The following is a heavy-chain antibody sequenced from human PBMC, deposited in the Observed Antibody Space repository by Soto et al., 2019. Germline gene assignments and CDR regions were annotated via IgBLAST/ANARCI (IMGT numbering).Heavy chain of an antibody. CDR3: VVAAQPYYFDY. CDR2: ISDYNGNT. Sequence: QVQLVQSGAEVKKPGASVKVSCKASGYTFTSYGISWVRQAPGQGLECMGWISDYNGNTNYAQKLQGRVSMTTDTSTSTAYMELRSLRSDDTAVYYCVVAAQPYYFDYWGQGTLVTVSS. D-gene: IGHD2-15*01. CDR1: GYTFTSYG. V-gene: IGHV1-18*01. J-gene: IGHJ4*02.